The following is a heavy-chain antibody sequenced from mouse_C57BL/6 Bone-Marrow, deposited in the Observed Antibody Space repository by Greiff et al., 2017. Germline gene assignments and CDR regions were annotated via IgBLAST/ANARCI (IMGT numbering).Heavy chain of an antibody. CDR1: GFTFSSYG. Sequence: EVKLVESGGDLVKPGGSLKLSCAASGFTFSSYGMSWVRQTPDKRLEWVATISSGGSYTYYPDSVKWRFTISRDNAKNTLYLQMSSLKSEDTAMYYCARRGGGYAMDYWGQGTSVTVSS. CDR2: ISSGGSYT. CDR3: ARRGGGYAMDY. V-gene: IGHV5-6*02. J-gene: IGHJ4*01.